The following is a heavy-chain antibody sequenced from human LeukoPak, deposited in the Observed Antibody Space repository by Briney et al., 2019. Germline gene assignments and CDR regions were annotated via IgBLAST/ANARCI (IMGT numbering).Heavy chain of an antibody. D-gene: IGHD5-18*01. Sequence: GASVKVSCKASGYTFTDYYMHWVQQAPGKGLEWMGRVDPEDGETIYAEKFQGRVTITADTSTDTAYMELSSLRSEDTAVYYCARGVNSQGTAMVLFDSWGQGSLVTVSA. CDR3: ARGVNSQGTAMVLFDS. CDR2: VDPEDGET. V-gene: IGHV1-69-2*01. CDR1: GYTFTDYY. J-gene: IGHJ4*02.